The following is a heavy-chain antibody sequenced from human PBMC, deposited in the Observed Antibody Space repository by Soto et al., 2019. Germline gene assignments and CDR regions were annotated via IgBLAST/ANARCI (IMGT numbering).Heavy chain of an antibody. J-gene: IGHJ3*02. V-gene: IGHV1-24*01. CDR3: TTDEYDRRTAPATDVFDI. Sequence: ASVKVSCKVSGYTLTELSMHWVRQAPGKGLEWMGGFDPEDGETIYAQKFQGRVTMTEDTSTDTAYMELSSLRSEDTAVYYCTTDEYDRRTAPATDVFDIWGQGIMVTVSS. CDR2: FDPEDGET. CDR1: GYTLTELS. D-gene: IGHD3-22*01.